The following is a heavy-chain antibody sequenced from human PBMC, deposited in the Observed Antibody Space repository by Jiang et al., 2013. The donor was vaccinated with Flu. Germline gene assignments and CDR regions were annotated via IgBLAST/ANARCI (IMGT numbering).Heavy chain of an antibody. Sequence: QLVESGAEVKKPGASVKVSCKASGYTFTGYYMHWVRQAPGQGLEWMGRINPNSGGTNYAQKFQGRVTMTRDTSISTAYMELSRLRSDDTAVYYCARVGYKTGTTFRLASFFDYWGQGTLVTVSS. CDR2: INPNSGGT. J-gene: IGHJ4*02. V-gene: IGHV1-2*06. D-gene: IGHD1-7*01. CDR3: ARVGYKTGTTFRLASFFDY. CDR1: GYTFTGYY.